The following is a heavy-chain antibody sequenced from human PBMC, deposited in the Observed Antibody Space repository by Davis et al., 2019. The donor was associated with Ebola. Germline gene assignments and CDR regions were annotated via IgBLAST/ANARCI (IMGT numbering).Heavy chain of an antibody. Sequence: PSETLSLTCTVSGGSISSYYWSWIRQPPGKGLEWIGYIYYSGSTNYNPSLKSRVTISVDTSKNQFSLKLSSVTAADTAVYYCARSGYCSSTSCYGGGSDYYYGMDVWGQGTTVTVSS. D-gene: IGHD2-2*03. CDR2: IYYSGST. CDR3: ARSGYCSSTSCYGGGSDYYYGMDV. CDR1: GGSISSYY. V-gene: IGHV4-59*08. J-gene: IGHJ6*02.